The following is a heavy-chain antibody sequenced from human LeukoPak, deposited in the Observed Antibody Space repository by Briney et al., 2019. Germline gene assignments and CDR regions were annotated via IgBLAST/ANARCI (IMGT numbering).Heavy chain of an antibody. CDR1: GGSISSYY. J-gene: IGHJ4*02. Sequence: SETLSLTCTVFGGSISSYYWSWIRQPAGKGLEWIGDIYYSGSTNYNPSLRSRVTISVDTSKNQFSLKLSSVTAADTAVYYCASSSDSSGYQWGSIDYWGQGTLVTVSS. D-gene: IGHD3-22*01. V-gene: IGHV4-59*01. CDR2: IYYSGST. CDR3: ASSSDSSGYQWGSIDY.